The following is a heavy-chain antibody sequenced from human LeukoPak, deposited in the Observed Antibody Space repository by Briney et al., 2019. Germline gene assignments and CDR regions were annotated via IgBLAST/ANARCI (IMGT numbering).Heavy chain of an antibody. V-gene: IGHV1-69*04. CDR3: ARDWNYYDRSPGY. Sequence: ASVKVSCKASGGTFSSYAISWVRQAPGQGLAWVGRIIPILCIANYAQKFQGSVTITADKSTSTAYMEPSSLSSEDTAVYYCARDWNYYDRSPGYWGQGTLVTVSS. CDR2: IIPILCIA. CDR1: GGTFSSYA. J-gene: IGHJ4*02. D-gene: IGHD3-22*01.